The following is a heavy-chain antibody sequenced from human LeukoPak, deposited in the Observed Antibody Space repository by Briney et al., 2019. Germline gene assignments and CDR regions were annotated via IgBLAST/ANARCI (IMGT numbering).Heavy chain of an antibody. CDR2: IYSDGTT. Sequence: SETLSLTCSVSGASTTSYYWNWIRQAPGKGLEWIGYIYSDGTTSYSPSLRSRVTISIDTSRNQFSLKLSSETAADAAVYYCARDTRSYDTSGYYYFDYWGQGALVTVSS. D-gene: IGHD3-22*01. CDR3: ARDTRSYDTSGYYYFDY. CDR1: GASTTSYY. V-gene: IGHV4-59*01. J-gene: IGHJ4*02.